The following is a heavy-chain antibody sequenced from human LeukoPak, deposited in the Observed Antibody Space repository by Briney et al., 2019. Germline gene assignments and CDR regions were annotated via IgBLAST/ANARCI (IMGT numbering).Heavy chain of an antibody. D-gene: IGHD3/OR15-3a*01. CDR3: ARFEGGGGTHVGT. J-gene: IGHJ4*02. CDR1: GFTFSSYT. Sequence: SGGSLRLSCAASGFTFSSYTMIWVRQAPGKGLECISYITSSSDTIYYEDSVEGRFTTSRDNAKKSLYLQMNSLRAEDTAVYYFARFEGGGGTHVGTGGRGPLVPVSS. V-gene: IGHV3-48*01. CDR2: ITSSSDTI.